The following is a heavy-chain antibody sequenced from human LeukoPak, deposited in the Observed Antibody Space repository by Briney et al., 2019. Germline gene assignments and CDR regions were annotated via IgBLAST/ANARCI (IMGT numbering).Heavy chain of an antibody. J-gene: IGHJ4*02. CDR3: ARDGGSAWFLDY. CDR1: GFTFDDYG. D-gene: IGHD6-19*01. Sequence: GGSLRLSCAASGFTFDDYGMSWVRQAPGKGLEWVSGINWNGGSTGYADSVKGRFTISRDSAKNSLYLQMNSLRAEDTAVYYCARDGGSAWFLDYWGQGTLVTVSS. CDR2: INWNGGST. V-gene: IGHV3-20*04.